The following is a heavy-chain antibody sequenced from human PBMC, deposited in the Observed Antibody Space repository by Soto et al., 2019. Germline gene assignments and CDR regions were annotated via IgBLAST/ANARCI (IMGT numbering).Heavy chain of an antibody. V-gene: IGHV1-18*01. J-gene: IGHJ6*03. CDR3: ARDSPSYYDYIWGSYRTASGYYYYYMDV. CDR1: GYTFTSYG. D-gene: IGHD3-16*02. CDR2: VSAYNGNT. Sequence: ASVKVSCKASGYTFTSYGISWLRQAPGQGLEWMGWVSAYNGNTNYAQKLQGRVTMTTDTSTSTAYMELRSLRSDDTAVYYCARDSPSYYDYIWGSYRTASGYYYYYMDVWGKGTTVTVSS.